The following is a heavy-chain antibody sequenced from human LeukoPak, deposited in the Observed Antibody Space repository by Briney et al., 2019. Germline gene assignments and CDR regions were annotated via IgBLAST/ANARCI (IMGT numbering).Heavy chain of an antibody. CDR1: GFTFSSYS. J-gene: IGHJ4*02. CDR2: ISSSSTI. Sequence: GGSLRLSCAASGFTFSSYSMNWVRQAPGKGLEWVSYISSSSTIYYADSVKGRFTISRDNAKNSLYLQMNSLRAEDTAVYYCARDVVVRGGFDYWGQGTLVTVSS. V-gene: IGHV3-48*01. CDR3: ARDVVVRGGFDY. D-gene: IGHD3-10*01.